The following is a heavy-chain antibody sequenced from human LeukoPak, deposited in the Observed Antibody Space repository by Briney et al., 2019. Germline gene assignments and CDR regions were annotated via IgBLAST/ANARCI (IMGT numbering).Heavy chain of an antibody. CDR1: GGSFSGYY. CDR3: ARGDVRLHWFDP. Sequence: PSETLSLTCAVYGGSFSGYYWSWMRQPPGKGLEWIGEINHSGSTSYNPSLKSRVTISVDTSKNQFSLNLSSVTAADTAVYYCARGDVRLHWFDPWGQGTLVTVSS. D-gene: IGHD2-21*01. V-gene: IGHV4-34*01. J-gene: IGHJ5*02. CDR2: INHSGST.